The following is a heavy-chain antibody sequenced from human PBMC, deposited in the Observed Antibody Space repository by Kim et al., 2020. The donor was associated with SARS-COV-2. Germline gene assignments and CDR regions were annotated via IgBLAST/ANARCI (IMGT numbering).Heavy chain of an antibody. CDR1: GFTFRSYG. D-gene: IGHD6-19*01. J-gene: IGHJ5*02. V-gene: IGHV3-30*18. Sequence: GGSLRLSCAASGFTFRSYGMHWVRQAPGKGLEWVAFISYDGSKKNYADSVKGRFTISRDNSKNTLYLQMNSLRAEDTAVYYCAKRYSSATNWFDPWGQGTLVTVSS. CDR2: ISYDGSKK. CDR3: AKRYSSATNWFDP.